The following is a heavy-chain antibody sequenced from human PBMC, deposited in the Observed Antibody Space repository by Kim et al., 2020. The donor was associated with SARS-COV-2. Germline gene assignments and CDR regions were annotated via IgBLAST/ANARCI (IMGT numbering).Heavy chain of an antibody. J-gene: IGHJ3*02. CDR1: GGSISSYY. Sequence: SETLSLTCTVSGGSISSYYWSWIRQPPGKGLEWIGYIYYSGSTNYNPSLKSRVTISVDTSKNQFSLKLSSVTAADTAVYYCARLIVEAVGYAFDIWGQGTMVTVSS. CDR3: ARLIVEAVGYAFDI. V-gene: IGHV4-59*01. CDR2: IYYSGST. D-gene: IGHD1-26*01.